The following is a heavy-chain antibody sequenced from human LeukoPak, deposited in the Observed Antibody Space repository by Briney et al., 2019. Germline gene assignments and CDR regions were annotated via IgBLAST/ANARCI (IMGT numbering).Heavy chain of an antibody. CDR3: VRAGPAAPLDY. CDR1: GYSFTDYY. CDR2: INPKSGAT. V-gene: IGHV1-2*02. D-gene: IGHD2-15*01. Sequence: ASVKVSCKASGYSFTDYYIHWVRQAPGQGFEWMGWINPKSGATDYSQKFQGRVTLTRDTSLAAAYMELSNLRSDDTAVYHCVRAGPAAPLDYWGQGTLVTVSP. J-gene: IGHJ4*02.